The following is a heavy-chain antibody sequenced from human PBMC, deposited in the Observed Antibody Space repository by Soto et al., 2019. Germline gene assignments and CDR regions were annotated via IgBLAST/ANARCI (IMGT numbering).Heavy chain of an antibody. J-gene: IGHJ6*02. V-gene: IGHV2-5*01. CDR3: AHRPNWGINGLCA. D-gene: IGHD7-27*01. Sequence: QITLKESGPTRVKPTRTLTLTCTLSGFSLNTAGGGVVWIRQPPGKALEWLALIYWNDDKRYSPSLNNRLTITKDTSRNQVVLTMPNVAPDDTGTSHCAHRPNWGINGLCACGQVTTVTASS. CDR1: GFSLNTAGGG. CDR2: IYWNDDK.